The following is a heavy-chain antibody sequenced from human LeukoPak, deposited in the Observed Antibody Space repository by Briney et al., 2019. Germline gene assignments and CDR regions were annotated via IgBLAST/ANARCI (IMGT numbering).Heavy chain of an antibody. J-gene: IGHJ3*02. CDR1: GFTFSSYG. V-gene: IGHV3-33*01. CDR3: ARARAVAGPNDGTQENDAFDI. CDR2: IWYDGSNK. Sequence: QPGGSLRLSCAASGFTFSSYGMHWVRQAPGKGLEWVAVIWYDGSNKYYVDSVKGRFTISRDNSKNTLYLQMNSLRAADTAVYYCARARAVAGPNDGTQENDAFDIWGQGTMVTVSS. D-gene: IGHD6-19*01.